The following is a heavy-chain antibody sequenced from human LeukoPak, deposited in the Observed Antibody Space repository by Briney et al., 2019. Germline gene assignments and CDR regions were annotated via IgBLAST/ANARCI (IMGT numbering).Heavy chain of an antibody. Sequence: PSETLSLTCAVYGGSFSGYYWSWIRQPPGKGLEWIGEINHSGSTNYNPSLKSRVTISVDTSKNQFSLKLSSVTAADTAVYYRARGYCTGGVCYPPYFDYWGQGTLVTVSS. CDR2: INHSGST. D-gene: IGHD2-8*02. V-gene: IGHV4-34*01. CDR1: GGSFSGYY. CDR3: ARGYCTGGVCYPPYFDY. J-gene: IGHJ4*02.